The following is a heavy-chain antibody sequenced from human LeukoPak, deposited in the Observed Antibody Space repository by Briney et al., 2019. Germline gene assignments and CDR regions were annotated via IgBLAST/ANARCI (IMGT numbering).Heavy chain of an antibody. J-gene: IGHJ4*02. CDR3: ASMRGTTVTLFDY. V-gene: IGHV4-31*11. CDR2: IYYSGST. Sequence: PSETLSLTCAVSDGSFGPYYWSWIRQHPGKGLEWIGYIYYSGSTYYNPSLKSRVTISVDTSKNQFSLKLSSVTAADTAVYYCASMRGTTVTLFDYWGQGTLVTVSS. CDR1: DGSFGPYY. D-gene: IGHD4-17*01.